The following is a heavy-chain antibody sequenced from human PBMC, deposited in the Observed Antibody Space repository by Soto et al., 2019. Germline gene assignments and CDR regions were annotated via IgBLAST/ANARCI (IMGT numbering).Heavy chain of an antibody. CDR3: ALSHTVTTDY. CDR2: INSAGSST. J-gene: IGHJ4*02. D-gene: IGHD4-17*01. CDR1: GLTFSSYW. Sequence: EVQLVESGGGLVQPGGSLRLSCAASGLTFSSYWMHWVRHAPVKGLVWVSRINSAGSSTSYADSVKGRFTISRDNAKNTLYLQMNSLRAEDTAVYYCALSHTVTTDYWGQGTLVTVSS. V-gene: IGHV3-74*01.